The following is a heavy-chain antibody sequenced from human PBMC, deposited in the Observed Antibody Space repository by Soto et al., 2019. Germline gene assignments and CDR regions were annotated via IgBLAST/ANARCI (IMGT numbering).Heavy chain of an antibody. Sequence: GGSLRLSCAASGFTFSSYAMSWVRQAPGKGLEWVSAISGSGGSTYYADSVKGRFTISRDNSKNTLYLQMNSLRAEDTAVYYCAKDARMVRGVIISNWFDPWGQGTLVTVSS. CDR1: GFTFSSYA. CDR2: ISGSGGST. D-gene: IGHD3-10*01. CDR3: AKDARMVRGVIISNWFDP. V-gene: IGHV3-23*01. J-gene: IGHJ5*02.